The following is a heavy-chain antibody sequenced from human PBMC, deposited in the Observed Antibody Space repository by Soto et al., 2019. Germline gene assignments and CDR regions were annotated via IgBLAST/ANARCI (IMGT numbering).Heavy chain of an antibody. CDR3: ARDPRGYSYGYYEY. V-gene: IGHV3-30-3*01. Sequence: GWSLRLSCASSVFTFSSYAMHWVRQAPGKGLEWVAVISYDGSNKYYADSVKGRFTISRDNSKNTLYLQMNSLRAEDTAVYYCARDPRGYSYGYYEYWGQGTQVTVSS. J-gene: IGHJ4*02. D-gene: IGHD5-18*01. CDR1: VFTFSSYA. CDR2: ISYDGSNK.